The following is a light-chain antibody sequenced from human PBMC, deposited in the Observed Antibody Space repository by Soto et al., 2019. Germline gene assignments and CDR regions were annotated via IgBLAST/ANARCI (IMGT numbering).Light chain of an antibody. V-gene: IGKV3-20*01. J-gene: IGKJ1*01. CDR1: QSVSSSY. CDR3: QQYGSSPSWT. Sequence: EIGLTQSAGTLSLSAGERATLSCRASQSVSSSYLAWYQQKPGQAPRLLIYGASSRATGIPDRFSGSGSGTDFTLTISRLEPEDFAVYYCQQYGSSPSWTFGQGTKVDIK. CDR2: GAS.